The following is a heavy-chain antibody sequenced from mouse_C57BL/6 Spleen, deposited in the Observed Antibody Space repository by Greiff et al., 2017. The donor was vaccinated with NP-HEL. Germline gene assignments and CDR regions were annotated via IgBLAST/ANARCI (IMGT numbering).Heavy chain of an antibody. CDR3: TRRFFYAMDY. V-gene: IGHV1-15*01. J-gene: IGHJ4*01. CDR1: GYTFTDYD. Sequence: QVQLKESGAELVRPGASVTLSCKASGYTFTDYDMHWVKQTPVHGLEWIGAIDPENGGTAYNQKFKGKAILTADKSSSTAYMELRSLTSEDSAVNYCTRRFFYAMDYWGQGTSVTVSS. CDR2: IDPENGGT.